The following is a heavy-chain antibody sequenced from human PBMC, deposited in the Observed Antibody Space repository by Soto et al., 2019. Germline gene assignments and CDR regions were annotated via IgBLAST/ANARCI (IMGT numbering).Heavy chain of an antibody. CDR2: ISAYNTNT. CDR1: GYTFTSYH. J-gene: IGHJ4*02. Sequence: RASVKVSCKTSGYTFTSYHISWVRQAPGQGLEWMGWISAYNTNTNYAQKFQGRVTMTTDTLTSTAYMELRSLRSDDTAVYYCARACGDYVVDYWGQGTLVSVSS. D-gene: IGHD4-17*01. CDR3: ARACGDYVVDY. V-gene: IGHV1-18*01.